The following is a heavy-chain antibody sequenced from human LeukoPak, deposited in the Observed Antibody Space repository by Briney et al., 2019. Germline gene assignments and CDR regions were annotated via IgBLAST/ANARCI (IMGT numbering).Heavy chain of an antibody. V-gene: IGHV4-59*08. J-gene: IGHJ6*02. Sequence: PSETLSLTCTVSGGSISSYYWSWIRRPPGKGLEWIGYIYYSGSTNYNPSLKSRVTISVDTSKNQFSLKLSSVTAADTAVYYCARLRWYDYYYYYGMDVWGQGTTVTVSS. CDR1: GGSISSYY. CDR3: ARLRWYDYYYYYGMDV. D-gene: IGHD6-13*01. CDR2: IYYSGST.